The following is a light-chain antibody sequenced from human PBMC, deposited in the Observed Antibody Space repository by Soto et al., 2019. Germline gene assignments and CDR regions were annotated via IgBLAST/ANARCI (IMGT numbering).Light chain of an antibody. Sequence: EIVLKQSPGTLSLSAEERATLSCRASQSVSNNYLAWYQQKPGQAPRLLIYGASNRATGIPDRFSGSGSGTDFTLTISRLEPEDFAVYYCQQYGSSGTFGQGTKVDIK. CDR2: GAS. CDR1: QSVSNNY. J-gene: IGKJ1*01. CDR3: QQYGSSGT. V-gene: IGKV3-20*01.